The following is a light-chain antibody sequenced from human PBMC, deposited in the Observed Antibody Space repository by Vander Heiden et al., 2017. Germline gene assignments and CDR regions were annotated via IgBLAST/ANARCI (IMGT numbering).Light chain of an antibody. CDR2: AAS. Sequence: DIQMTQSPSSLSASVGDRVTITCRASQGISNYLAWYQQKPGKVPKLLIYAASTLQSGVPSRFSGSGSGTDFTLTISSLHPEDVATYYCQKDNSAPRTFGHGTKVDIK. J-gene: IGKJ3*01. CDR3: QKDNSAPRT. CDR1: QGISNY. V-gene: IGKV1-27*01.